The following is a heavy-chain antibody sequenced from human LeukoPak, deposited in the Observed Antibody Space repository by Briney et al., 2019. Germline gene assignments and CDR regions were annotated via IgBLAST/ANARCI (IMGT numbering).Heavy chain of an antibody. D-gene: IGHD6-13*01. CDR2: IYYSGST. CDR1: GGSINSYY. V-gene: IGHV4-59*01. J-gene: IGHJ4*02. CDR3: ARARDPYSSPFDY. Sequence: SETLSLTCTVSGGSINSYYWSWIRQPPGKGLEWIGYIYYSGSTNYNPSLKSRITISLDTSKNQFSLKLSSVTAADTAVYHCARARDPYSSPFDYWGQGTLVTVSS.